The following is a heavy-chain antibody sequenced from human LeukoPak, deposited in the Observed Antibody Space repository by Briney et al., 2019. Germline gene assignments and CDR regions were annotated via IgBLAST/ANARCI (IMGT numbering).Heavy chain of an antibody. CDR2: IKQDGSEK. Sequence: GGSLRLSRAASGFTFSSYWMSWVRQAPGKGLEWVANIKQDGSEKYYVDSVKGRFTISRDNVKNSLYLQMNSLRAEDTAVYYCARETQGRDYYGSGSYDSWGQGTLVTVSS. J-gene: IGHJ5*01. V-gene: IGHV3-7*01. D-gene: IGHD3-10*01. CDR3: ARETQGRDYYGSGSYDS. CDR1: GFTFSSYW.